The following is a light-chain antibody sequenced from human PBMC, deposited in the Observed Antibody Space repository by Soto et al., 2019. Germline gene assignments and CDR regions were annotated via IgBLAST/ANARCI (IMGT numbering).Light chain of an antibody. J-gene: IGKJ2*01. CDR2: GAS. Sequence: EIVLTQSPGTLSLSPGERATLSCRASQSVSSNNLAGYQQKPGQAPRLRIFGASSRATGIPDRCSGSGFGTDFTLTISRLEPEDFAVYSCQQYGRSPYTFGQGTKLEIK. CDR3: QQYGRSPYT. V-gene: IGKV3-20*01. CDR1: QSVSSNN.